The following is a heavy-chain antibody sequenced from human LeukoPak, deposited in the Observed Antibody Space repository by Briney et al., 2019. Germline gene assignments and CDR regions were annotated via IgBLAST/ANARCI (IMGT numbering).Heavy chain of an antibody. CDR2: VYYTGTT. CDR1: GGSFEHYF. D-gene: IGHD5-18*01. V-gene: IGHV4-59*08. J-gene: IGHJ4*02. Sequence: PSETLSLTCTVSGGSFEHYFWSWIRQPPGKGLEFLGYVYYTGTTDYSPSLKSRVTISADTARNQFSLNLRSVTAADTAVYFCASHRRSHGAEYWGQGTLVTVSS. CDR3: ASHRRSHGAEY.